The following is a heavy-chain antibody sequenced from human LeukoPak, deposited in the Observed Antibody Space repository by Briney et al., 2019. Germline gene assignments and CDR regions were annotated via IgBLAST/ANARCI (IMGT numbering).Heavy chain of an antibody. V-gene: IGHV4-34*01. J-gene: IGHJ6*03. CDR3: ARGGPYYYDSSGSLNYMDV. CDR2: INHSGST. Sequence: SETLSLTCAVYGGSFSGYYWSWIRQPPGKGLEWIGEINHSGSTNYNPSLKSRVTISVDTSKNQFSLKLSSVTAADTAVYYCARGGPYYYDSSGSLNYMDVWGKGTTVTVSS. D-gene: IGHD3-22*01. CDR1: GGSFSGYY.